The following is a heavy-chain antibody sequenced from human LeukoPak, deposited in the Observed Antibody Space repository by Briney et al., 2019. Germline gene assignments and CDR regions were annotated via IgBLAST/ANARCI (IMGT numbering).Heavy chain of an antibody. CDR1: GFSFNNYA. D-gene: IGHD5-12*01. J-gene: IGHJ4*02. CDR3: AKGAYDYIEIAYFDY. V-gene: IGHV3-23*01. Sequence: GGSPRLSCVASGFSFNNYAMNWVRQAPGKGLEWVSLIIGSSGSTFYADSVKGRFTISRDKSKNTLYLQMNSLRAEDTAVYYCAKGAYDYIEIAYFDYWGQGSLVTVSS. CDR2: IIGSSGST.